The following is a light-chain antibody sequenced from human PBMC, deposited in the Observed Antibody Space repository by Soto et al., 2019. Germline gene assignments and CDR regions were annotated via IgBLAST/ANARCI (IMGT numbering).Light chain of an antibody. CDR2: DVS. CDR3: SSYTSSSTPYV. V-gene: IGLV2-14*01. CDR1: SSDVGGYNY. Sequence: QSALTQPASVSGSPGQSITISCTGTSSDVGGYNYVSWYQQHPGKAPKLMIYDVSNRPSGFSNRFSGSKSGNTASLTISGLQAEDEADYYGSSYTSSSTPYVFGTGTKLTVL. J-gene: IGLJ1*01.